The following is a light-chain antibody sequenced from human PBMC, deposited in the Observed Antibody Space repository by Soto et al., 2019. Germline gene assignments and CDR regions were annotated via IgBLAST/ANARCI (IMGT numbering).Light chain of an antibody. CDR1: TSNIGSNA. CDR3: ATWDDSLNVWI. Sequence: QSVLTQPPSASAPPGQRVTISCSGSTSNIGSNAVNWYQQLPGTAPKLLIYSNTQRPSGVPDRLSGSKSGTSASLAISGLQSEDESTYYCATWDDSLNVWIFGGGTKVTVL. CDR2: SNT. J-gene: IGLJ2*01. V-gene: IGLV1-44*01.